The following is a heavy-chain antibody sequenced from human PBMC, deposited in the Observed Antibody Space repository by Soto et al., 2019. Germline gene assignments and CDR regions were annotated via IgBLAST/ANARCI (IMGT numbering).Heavy chain of an antibody. CDR3: AXXXPPFDP. CDR2: INAYNGNT. Sequence: QVQLVQSGAEVKKPGASVKVSCKASGYTFTSYGISWVRQAPGQGLEWMGWINAYNGNTNYAQKLQGRVTMTTDTXXXXXXXXXXXXXXXXXXXXXXAXXXPPFDPWGQGTLVTVSS. J-gene: IGHJ5*02. V-gene: IGHV1-18*01. CDR1: GYTFTSYG.